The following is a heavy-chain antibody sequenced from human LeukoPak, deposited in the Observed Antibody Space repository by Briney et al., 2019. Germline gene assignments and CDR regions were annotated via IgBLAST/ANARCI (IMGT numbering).Heavy chain of an antibody. CDR3: ARDKFCSDTGSCNIGLSDF. CDR2: INHRGSS. CDR1: GGSFSGYY. J-gene: IGHJ4*02. V-gene: IGHV4-34*01. D-gene: IGHD2-15*01. Sequence: PSETLSLTCGVFGGSFSGYYWTWLRQPPGKGLEWIGQINHRGSSHYNPSLRSRVTISVDTSKTQFSLKLTSVTAADTAVYCCARDKFCSDTGSCNIGLSDFWGQGALVTVSS.